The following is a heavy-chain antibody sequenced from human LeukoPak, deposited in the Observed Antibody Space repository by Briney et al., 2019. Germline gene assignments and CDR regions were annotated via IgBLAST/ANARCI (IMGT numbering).Heavy chain of an antibody. CDR3: ARASMVRGVINPGDY. CDR1: GYSFTSYW. D-gene: IGHD3-10*01. Sequence: GESLKISXKGSGYSFTSYWIGCVRQMPGKGLEWMGIIYPGDSDTIYSPSFQGQVTISADKSISTAYLQWSSLKASDTAMYYCARASMVRGVINPGDYWGQGTLVTVSS. V-gene: IGHV5-51*01. CDR2: IYPGDSDT. J-gene: IGHJ4*02.